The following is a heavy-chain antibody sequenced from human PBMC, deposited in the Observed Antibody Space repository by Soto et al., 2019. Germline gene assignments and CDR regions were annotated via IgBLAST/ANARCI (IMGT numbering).Heavy chain of an antibody. CDR1: GFIFDDFA. Sequence: DVQLVESGGGLVQPGRSLRLSCAASGFIFDDFAMHWVRQAPGKGLEWVSGISWNSCSTDYAASVKGRFIISRDNARNSLYLQMNSLRPEDTALYYCARDTDSDTWNDPFDYWGQGALVIVS. V-gene: IGHV3-9*01. CDR2: ISWNSCST. D-gene: IGHD1-1*01. CDR3: ARDTDSDTWNDPFDY. J-gene: IGHJ4*02.